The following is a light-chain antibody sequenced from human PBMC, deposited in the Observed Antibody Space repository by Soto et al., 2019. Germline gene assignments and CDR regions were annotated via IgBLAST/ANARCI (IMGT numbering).Light chain of an antibody. V-gene: IGKV2-28*01. Sequence: DIVLTQSPLSLPVTPGEPASISCRSSQSLLHSNGNIYLDWYLQKPGQSPQLLIYLGSIRASGVSDRFSGSGSGTDFTLKITRVEAQDVGVYYCMQAIQAPRTFALETKVAIK. CDR2: LGS. J-gene: IGKJ1*01. CDR1: QSLLHSNGNIY. CDR3: MQAIQAPRT.